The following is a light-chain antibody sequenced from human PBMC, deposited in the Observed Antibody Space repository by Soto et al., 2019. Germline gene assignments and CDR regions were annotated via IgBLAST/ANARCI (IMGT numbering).Light chain of an antibody. CDR2: SNN. J-gene: IGLJ3*02. CDR1: SSNIGSNY. CDR3: AAWDDSLSGPNWV. Sequence: QLVLTQPPSASGTPGQRVTISCSGSSSNIGSNYVYWYQQLPGTAPKLLIYSNNQRPSGVPDRFSGSKSGTSASLAISGLRSEDEADYYCAAWDDSLSGPNWVFGGGTQLTVL. V-gene: IGLV1-47*02.